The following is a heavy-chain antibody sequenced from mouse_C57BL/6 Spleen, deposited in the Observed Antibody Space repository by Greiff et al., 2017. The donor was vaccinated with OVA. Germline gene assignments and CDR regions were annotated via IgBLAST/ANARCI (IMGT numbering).Heavy chain of an antibody. D-gene: IGHD1-1*01. CDR1: GFTFTDYY. CDR2: IRNKANGYTT. V-gene: IGHV7-3*01. J-gene: IGHJ3*01. Sequence: EVQLVESGGGLVQPGGSLSLSCAASGFTFTDYYMSWVRQPPGKALEWLGFIRNKANGYTTEYSASVKGRFTISRDNSQSILYLQMNALRAEDSATYYCARSPNYYGSSDGFAYWGQGTLVAVSA. CDR3: ARSPNYYGSSDGFAY.